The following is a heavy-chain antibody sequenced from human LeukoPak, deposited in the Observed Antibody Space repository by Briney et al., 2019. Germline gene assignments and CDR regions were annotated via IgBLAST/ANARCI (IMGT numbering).Heavy chain of an antibody. Sequence: SETLSLTCTVSGGSISGYYWSWIRHPAGKGLEWLGRMYDTGSTNYNPSLKSRVTMSMDTSRKQFSLKLYFMTAADTAVYYCARHRKQQLVRAEYFQHWGQGTLVTVSS. CDR1: GGSISGYY. D-gene: IGHD6-13*01. V-gene: IGHV4-4*07. CDR2: MYDTGST. CDR3: ARHRKQQLVRAEYFQH. J-gene: IGHJ1*01.